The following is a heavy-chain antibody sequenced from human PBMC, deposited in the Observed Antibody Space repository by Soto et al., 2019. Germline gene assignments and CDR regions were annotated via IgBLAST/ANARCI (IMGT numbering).Heavy chain of an antibody. V-gene: IGHV1-18*01. CDR2: ISAYNGNT. Sequence: QVQLVQSGAEVKKPGASVKVSCKASGYTCTSYGISWVRQAPGQGLEWMGWISAYNGNTNYAQKLQGRVTMTTDTSTSTAYMELRSLRSDDTAVYYCARTGGDLVVVDFLDAFDIWGQGTMVTVSS. CDR1: GYTCTSYG. CDR3: ARTGGDLVVVDFLDAFDI. D-gene: IGHD2-15*01. J-gene: IGHJ3*02.